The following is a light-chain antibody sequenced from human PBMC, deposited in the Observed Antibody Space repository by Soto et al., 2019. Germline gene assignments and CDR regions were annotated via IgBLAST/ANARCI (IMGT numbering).Light chain of an antibody. CDR2: DAS. Sequence: DIQMTQSPSTLSASVGDRVHITCRASQSISSWLAWYQQKPGKDPKLLIYDASSLESGVPSRFSGSGSGTEFNLTISSLQPDDFATYYCQQSYSTLRTFGQGTKLDIK. J-gene: IGKJ1*01. CDR1: QSISSW. V-gene: IGKV1-5*01. CDR3: QQSYSTLRT.